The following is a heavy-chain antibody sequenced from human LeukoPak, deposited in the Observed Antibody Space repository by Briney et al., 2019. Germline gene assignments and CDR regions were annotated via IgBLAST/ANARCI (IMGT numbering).Heavy chain of an antibody. D-gene: IGHD6-19*01. Sequence: PGGSLRLSCAASGFTFSSYGMHWVRQAPDKGLEWVAVIWYDGSNKYYADSVKGRFTISRDNSKNTLYLQMNSLRAEDTAVYYCARDREQWLVMDFDYWGQGTLVTVSS. CDR2: IWYDGSNK. J-gene: IGHJ4*02. V-gene: IGHV3-33*01. CDR1: GFTFSSYG. CDR3: ARDREQWLVMDFDY.